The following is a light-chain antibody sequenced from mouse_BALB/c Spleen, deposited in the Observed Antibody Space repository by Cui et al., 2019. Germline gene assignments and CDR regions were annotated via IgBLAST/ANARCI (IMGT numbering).Light chain of an antibody. CDR1: PSLLNSRTRKNY. J-gene: IGKJ1*01. V-gene: IGKV8-21*01. CDR2: WAS. Sequence: DIVTSPSPSSLAVSAGEKVTMSCKSSPSLLNSRTRKNYLAWYQQKPGQSPKLLVYWASTRESRVPDRFTGSGSGTDFTLTISSVQAEDLAVYYCKQSYNLWTFGGGTELEIK. CDR3: KQSYNLWT.